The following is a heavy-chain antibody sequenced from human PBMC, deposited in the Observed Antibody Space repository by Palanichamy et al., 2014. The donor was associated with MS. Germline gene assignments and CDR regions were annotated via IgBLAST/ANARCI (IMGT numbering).Heavy chain of an antibody. CDR3: ARGTSNAFDI. CDR2: IKEDGSER. Sequence: EVQLVEVWGETLVQPGGSLRLSCAASGFTFRSFWMHWVRQAPGKGLEWVANIKEDGSERYYVDSVKGRFTISRDNANNLLYLQMNSLRADDTAVYFCARGTSNAFDIWGQGTMVTVSP. V-gene: IGHV3-7*03. CDR1: GFTFRSFW. J-gene: IGHJ3*02.